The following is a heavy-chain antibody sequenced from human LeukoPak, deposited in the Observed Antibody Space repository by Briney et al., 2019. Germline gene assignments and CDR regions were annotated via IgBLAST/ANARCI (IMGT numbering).Heavy chain of an antibody. D-gene: IGHD6-6*01. CDR3: ARESSIAGFDY. CDR2: ISSSRSNTI. Sequence: GGSLRLSCAASGFTFSIYEMNWVRQAPGKGLEGVSYISSSRSNTIYYADSVKGRFTISRDDAKNSLYLQMNSLRAEDTAVYYCARESSIAGFDYWGQGTLVTVSS. V-gene: IGHV3-48*03. J-gene: IGHJ4*02. CDR1: GFTFSIYE.